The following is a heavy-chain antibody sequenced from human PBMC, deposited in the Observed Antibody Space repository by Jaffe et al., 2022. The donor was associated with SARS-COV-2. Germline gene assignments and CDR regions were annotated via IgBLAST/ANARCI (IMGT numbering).Heavy chain of an antibody. Sequence: QVQLQESGPGLVKPSETLSLTCNVSGGSISTYYWSWIRQPPGKGLEWIGYIYYSGSTNYNPSLKSRITISVDTSKNQFSLRLSSVTAADTAMYYCARLPSTTGTTDWFDPWGQGTLVTVSS. J-gene: IGHJ5*02. V-gene: IGHV4-59*01. CDR2: IYYSGST. D-gene: IGHD1-1*01. CDR1: GGSISTYY. CDR3: ARLPSTTGTTDWFDP.